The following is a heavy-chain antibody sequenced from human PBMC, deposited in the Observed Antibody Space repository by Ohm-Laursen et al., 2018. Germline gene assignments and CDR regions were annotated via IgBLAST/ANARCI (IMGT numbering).Heavy chain of an antibody. CDR3: ARNLGYCSGGGCYYFDP. CDR2: ITSSGDTL. V-gene: IGHV3-11*01. J-gene: IGHJ5*02. D-gene: IGHD2-15*01. CDR1: GFTFSDFY. Sequence: SLRISCKASGFTFSDFYMSWIRQAPGKGLEWISYITSSGDTLYYVDSVQGRFTISRDNAKNSLYLQMNSLRVEDTAVYYCARNLGYCSGGGCYYFDPWGQGTLVTVSS.